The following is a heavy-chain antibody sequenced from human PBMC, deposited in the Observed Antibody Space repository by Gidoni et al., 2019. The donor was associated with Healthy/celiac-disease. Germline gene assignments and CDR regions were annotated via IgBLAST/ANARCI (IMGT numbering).Heavy chain of an antibody. Sequence: EVQLVGSGGGLVQPGRSLRLSCAASGFTFDDYAMHWVRQAPGKGLEWVSGISWNSGSIGYADSVKGRFTISRDNAKNSLYLQMNSLRAEDTALYYCAKSHGTAMVWGGAFDIWGQGTMVTVSS. D-gene: IGHD5-18*01. CDR3: AKSHGTAMVWGGAFDI. CDR1: GFTFDDYA. CDR2: ISWNSGSI. V-gene: IGHV3-9*01. J-gene: IGHJ3*02.